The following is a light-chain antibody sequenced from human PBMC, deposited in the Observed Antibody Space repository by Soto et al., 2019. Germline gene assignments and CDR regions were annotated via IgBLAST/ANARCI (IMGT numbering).Light chain of an antibody. CDR1: QGINNY. J-gene: IGKJ3*01. Sequence: DIQMTQSPSSLSESVGDRVTITCRASQGINNYLAWYQQKPGQLPKLLIQAASTLLSGVPSRFSGSKSGTEFTLTISSLQPEDVATYYCQKYNSAPFTFGPGTKVAIK. V-gene: IGKV1-27*01. CDR2: AAS. CDR3: QKYNSAPFT.